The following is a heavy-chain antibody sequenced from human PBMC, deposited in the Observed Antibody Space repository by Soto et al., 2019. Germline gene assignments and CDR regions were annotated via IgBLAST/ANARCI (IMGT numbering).Heavy chain of an antibody. V-gene: IGHV4-30-4*01. CDR2: IYYSGST. D-gene: IGHD3-3*01. J-gene: IGHJ5*02. Sequence: SETLSLTCTVSGGSISSGDYYWSWIRQPPGKGLEWIGYIYYSGSTYYNPSLKSRVTISVDTSKNQFSLKLSSVTAADTAVYYCAREGRWGPIMIFGSGGPKENHWGQGTLVTVSS. CDR3: AREGRWGPIMIFGSGGPKENH. CDR1: GGSISSGDYY.